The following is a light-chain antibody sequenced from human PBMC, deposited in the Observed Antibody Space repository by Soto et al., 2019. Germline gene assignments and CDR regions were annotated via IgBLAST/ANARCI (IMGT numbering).Light chain of an antibody. CDR3: QHYNSYSEA. CDR1: QTISSW. Sequence: IHMTQYPATLSGYVGDRVTITCRASQTISSWLAWYQQKPGKAPKLLIYKASTLKSGVPSRFSGSGSGTEFTLTISSLQPDDFATYYCQHYNSYSEAFGQGTKVDIK. CDR2: KAS. V-gene: IGKV1-5*03. J-gene: IGKJ1*01.